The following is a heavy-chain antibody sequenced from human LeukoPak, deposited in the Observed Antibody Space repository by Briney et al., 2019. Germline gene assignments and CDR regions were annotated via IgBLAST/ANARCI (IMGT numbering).Heavy chain of an antibody. Sequence: GGSLRLSCAASGFTFSSYAMSWVRQAPGKGLEWVSAISGSGGSTYYADSVKGRFTISRDDSKNTLYLQMNSLGAEDTAVYYCAKDSGSITIFGVVTTFDYWGQGTLVTVSS. V-gene: IGHV3-23*01. J-gene: IGHJ4*02. CDR1: GFTFSSYA. CDR3: AKDSGSITIFGVVTTFDY. CDR2: ISGSGGST. D-gene: IGHD3-3*01.